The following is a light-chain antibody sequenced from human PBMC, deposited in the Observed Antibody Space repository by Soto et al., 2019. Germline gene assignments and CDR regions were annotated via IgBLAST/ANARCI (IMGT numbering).Light chain of an antibody. CDR1: SSNIGTNY. CDR3: ATWDANLSGL. J-gene: IGLJ3*02. Sequence: VLTQPPSASGTPGQRVTISCSGSSSNIGTNYVYWYQHLPGTAPKLLIYRNNQRPSGVPDRFSGSKSGTSASLAISGLRSEDEADYYCATWDANLSGLFGGGTKLTVL. V-gene: IGLV1-47*01. CDR2: RNN.